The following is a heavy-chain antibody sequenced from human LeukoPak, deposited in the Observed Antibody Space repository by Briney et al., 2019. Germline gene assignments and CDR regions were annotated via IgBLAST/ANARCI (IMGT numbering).Heavy chain of an antibody. J-gene: IGHJ4*02. Sequence: PSETLSLTCAVYGESFSGYWSWIRQPPGKGLEWIGETYQSGSTKYNPSLKSRVTISVDTSKNQFSLKLSSVTAADTAVYYCASSIAAAGTVTFGYWGQGTLVTVSS. CDR3: ASSIAAAGTVTFGY. CDR2: TYQSGST. D-gene: IGHD6-13*01. V-gene: IGHV4-34*01. CDR1: GESFSGY.